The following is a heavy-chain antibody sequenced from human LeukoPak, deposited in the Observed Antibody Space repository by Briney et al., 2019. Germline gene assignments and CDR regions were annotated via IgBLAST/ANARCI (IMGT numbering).Heavy chain of an antibody. CDR3: ARRGYSYGFDY. Sequence: GESLKISCKGSGYSFTSYRIGWLRQMPGKGLEWMGIIYPGDSDTRYSPSFQGQVTISADKSISTAYLQWRSLKASDTAIYYCARRGYSYGFDYWGQGTLVTVSS. CDR1: GYSFTSYR. J-gene: IGHJ4*02. D-gene: IGHD5-18*01. CDR2: IYPGDSDT. V-gene: IGHV5-51*01.